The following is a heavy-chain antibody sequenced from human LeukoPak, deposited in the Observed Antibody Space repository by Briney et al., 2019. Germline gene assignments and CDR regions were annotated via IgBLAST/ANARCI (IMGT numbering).Heavy chain of an antibody. CDR2: IYTSGST. J-gene: IGHJ4*02. Sequence: PSETLSLTCTVSGGSISSGSYYWSWIRQPAGKGLEWIGRIYTSGSTNYNPSLKSRVTTSVDTSKNQFSLMLSSVTAADTAVYYCARAGPDGHLDYWGQGTLVTVSS. CDR1: GGSISSGSYY. CDR3: ARAGPDGHLDY. V-gene: IGHV4-61*02. D-gene: IGHD5-24*01.